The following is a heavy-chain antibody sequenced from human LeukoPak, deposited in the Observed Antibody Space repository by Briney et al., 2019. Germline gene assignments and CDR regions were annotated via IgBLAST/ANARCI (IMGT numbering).Heavy chain of an antibody. J-gene: IGHJ4*02. Sequence: PSETLSPTCTVSGGSISSYYWSWIRQPPGKGLEWIGYIYYSGSTNYNPSLKSRVTISVDTSKNQFSLKLSSVTAADTAVYYCAREEHSSGWYAWGQGTLVTVSS. V-gene: IGHV4-59*01. CDR1: GGSISSYY. CDR3: AREEHSSGWYA. D-gene: IGHD6-19*01. CDR2: IYYSGST.